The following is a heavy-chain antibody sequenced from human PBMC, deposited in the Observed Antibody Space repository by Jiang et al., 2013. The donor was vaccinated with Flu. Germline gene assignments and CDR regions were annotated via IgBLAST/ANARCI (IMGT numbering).Heavy chain of an antibody. CDR1: GDSVSSNSAA. J-gene: IGHJ4*02. Sequence: AISGDSVSSNSAAWNWIRQSPSRGLEWLGRTYYRSKWYSDYAVSVKSRIAINADTSKNQFSLQLNSVTPEDTAVYYCARRITTETTGLDYWGQGTLVTVSS. CDR2: TYYRSKWYS. D-gene: IGHD1-1*01. CDR3: ARRITTETTGLDY. V-gene: IGHV6-1*01.